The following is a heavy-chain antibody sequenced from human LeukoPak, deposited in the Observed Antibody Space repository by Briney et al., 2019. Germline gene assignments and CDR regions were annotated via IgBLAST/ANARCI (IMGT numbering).Heavy chain of an antibody. V-gene: IGHV3-23*01. CDR2: ISGSGGST. Sequence: GGSLRLSCAVSGFTFSNYGMSWVRQAPGKGLEWVSAISGSGGSTYYADSVKGRFTISRDNSKNTLYLQMNSLRAEDTAVYYCATWGVRGVIVLDYWGQGTLVTVSS. CDR1: GFTFSNYG. J-gene: IGHJ4*02. CDR3: ATWGVRGVIVLDY. D-gene: IGHD3-10*01.